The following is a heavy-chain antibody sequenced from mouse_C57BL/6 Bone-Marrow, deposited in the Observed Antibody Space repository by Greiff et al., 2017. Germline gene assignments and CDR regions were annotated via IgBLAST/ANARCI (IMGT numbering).Heavy chain of an antibody. Sequence: EVKLMESGGGLVKPGGSLKLSCAASGFTFSSYAMSWVRQTPEKRLEWVATISDGGSYTYYPDNVKGRFTISRDNAKNNLYLQMSHLESEDTAMYYCAREGVSYGSSYASFAFWGQGTLVTVSA. CDR3: AREGVSYGSSYASFAF. V-gene: IGHV5-4*01. CDR1: GFTFSSYA. CDR2: ISDGGSYT. J-gene: IGHJ3*01. D-gene: IGHD1-1*01.